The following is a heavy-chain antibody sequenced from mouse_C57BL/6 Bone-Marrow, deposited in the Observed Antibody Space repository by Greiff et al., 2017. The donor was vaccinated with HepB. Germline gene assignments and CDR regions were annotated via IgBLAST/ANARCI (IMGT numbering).Heavy chain of an antibody. J-gene: IGHJ3*01. Sequence: EVKLMESGGGLVQPGGSLKLSCAASGFTFSDYGMAWVRQAPRKGPEWVAFISNLAYSIYYADTVTGRFTFSRENAKNTLYLEMSSLRSEDTAMYYCAMVTTVSSFAYWGQGTLVTVSA. CDR1: GFTFSDYG. CDR2: ISNLAYSI. V-gene: IGHV5-15*01. CDR3: AMVTTVSSFAY. D-gene: IGHD2-2*01.